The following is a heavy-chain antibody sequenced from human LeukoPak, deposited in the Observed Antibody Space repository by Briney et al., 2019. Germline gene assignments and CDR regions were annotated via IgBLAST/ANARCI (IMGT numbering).Heavy chain of an antibody. Sequence: GGTLRLSCAASGFTFSRSSMNWVRQAPGKGLEWVSSISSGSSYIYYADSVKGRFTISRDNAKNSLYLQMNSLRAEDTAVYYCARAHNWKYGAFDFWGQGTLVTVSS. CDR3: ARAHNWKYGAFDF. CDR1: GFTFSRSS. CDR2: ISSGSSYI. V-gene: IGHV3-21*01. D-gene: IGHD1-7*01. J-gene: IGHJ4*02.